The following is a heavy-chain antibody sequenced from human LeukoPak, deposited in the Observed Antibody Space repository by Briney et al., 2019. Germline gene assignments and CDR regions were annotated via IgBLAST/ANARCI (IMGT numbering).Heavy chain of an antibody. D-gene: IGHD4-23*01. Sequence: PSETLSLTCTVSGGSISSSSYYWGWIRQPPGKGLEWIGCMSYSGNTYCNSSLKSRVTISLDTSKNQFSLKLSSVTAADTAVYYCARRKGGYSYYYYYMDVWGKGTTVTVSS. CDR1: GGSISSSSYY. CDR2: MSYSGNT. V-gene: IGHV4-39*01. J-gene: IGHJ6*03. CDR3: ARRKGGYSYYYYYMDV.